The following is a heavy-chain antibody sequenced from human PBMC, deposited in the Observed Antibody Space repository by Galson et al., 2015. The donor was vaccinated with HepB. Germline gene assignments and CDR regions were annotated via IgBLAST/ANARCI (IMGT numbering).Heavy chain of an antibody. CDR1: GFTFSSYT. CDR3: ARGNTYYHGSGSYYAAY. Sequence: SLRLSCAASGFTFSSYTMHWVRQAPGKGLEWVAAISYDGTNQYYADSVKGRFTISRDNSKNMVYLQMNSLRAEDTTVYYCARGNTYYHGSGSYYAAYWGQGTLVTVSS. CDR2: ISYDGTNQ. V-gene: IGHV3-30*04. D-gene: IGHD3-10*01. J-gene: IGHJ4*02.